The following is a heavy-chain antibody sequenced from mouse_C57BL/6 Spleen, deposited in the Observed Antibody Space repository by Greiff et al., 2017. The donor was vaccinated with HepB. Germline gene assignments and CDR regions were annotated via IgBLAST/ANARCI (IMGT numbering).Heavy chain of an antibody. CDR2: ISDGGSYT. CDR3: AREGTMVTTEAWFAY. D-gene: IGHD2-2*01. J-gene: IGHJ3*01. Sequence: EVKLMESGGGLVKPGGSLKLSCAASGFTFSSYAMSWVRQTPEKRLEWVATISDGGSYTYYPDNVKGRFTISRDNAKNNLYLQMSHLKSEDTAMYYCAREGTMVTTEAWFAYWGQGTLVNVSA. V-gene: IGHV5-4*01. CDR1: GFTFSSYA.